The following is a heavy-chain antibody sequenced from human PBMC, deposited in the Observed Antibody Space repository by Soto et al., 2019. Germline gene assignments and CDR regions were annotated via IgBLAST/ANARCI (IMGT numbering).Heavy chain of an antibody. CDR2: VIPNLGVT. J-gene: IGHJ4*02. CDR1: GGTLSSYT. D-gene: IGHD2-15*01. Sequence: QVQLVQSGAEVKKPGSSVKVSCEASGGTLSSYTFSWVRQAPGQGLEWMGRVIPNLGVTNYAKKFQGRFTIVVDTSTSTAFMELYSLTYEDTAVYYCARDKGYCSDTSCPDFDYWGQATLVTVSS. V-gene: IGHV1-69*08. CDR3: ARDKGYCSDTSCPDFDY.